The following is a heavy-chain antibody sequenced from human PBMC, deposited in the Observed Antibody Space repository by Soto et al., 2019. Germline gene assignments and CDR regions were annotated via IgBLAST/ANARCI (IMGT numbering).Heavy chain of an antibody. Sequence: SLRLSCAASGFTFSDYYMSWIRQAPGKGLEWVSYISSSGSTIYYADSVKGRFTISRDNAKNSLYLELTSLKFDDAAVYYCARGSIPENYWGQGTRVTVSS. CDR3: ARGSIPENY. D-gene: IGHD2-2*01. V-gene: IGHV3-11*01. CDR1: GFTFSDYY. CDR2: ISSSGSTI. J-gene: IGHJ4*02.